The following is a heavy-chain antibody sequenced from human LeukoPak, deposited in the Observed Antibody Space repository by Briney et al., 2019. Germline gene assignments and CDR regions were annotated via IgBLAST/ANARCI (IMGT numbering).Heavy chain of an antibody. J-gene: IGHJ4*02. Sequence: GGSLRLSCAASGFTFSDYSMNWVRQAPGKGLEWVSYISFSVNTKYYGDSVKGRFTISRDNAKNSLYLHMDSLRAEDTAVYCCARGAYSSGWAYFDHWGQGTLVTVSS. D-gene: IGHD6-19*01. CDR1: GFTFSDYS. CDR2: ISFSVNTK. V-gene: IGHV3-48*04. CDR3: ARGAYSSGWAYFDH.